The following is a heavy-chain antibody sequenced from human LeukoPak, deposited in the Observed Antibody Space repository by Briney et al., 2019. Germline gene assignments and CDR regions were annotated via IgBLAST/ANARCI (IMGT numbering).Heavy chain of an antibody. CDR3: ARRRGYCSGGSCYGWFDP. V-gene: IGHV4-61*01. D-gene: IGHD2-15*01. CDR1: GGSVSSGSYY. Sequence: PSETLSLTCTVSGGSVSSGSYYWSWIRQPPGKGLEWIGYIYYSGSTNYNPSLKSRVTISVDTSKNQFSLKLSSVTAVDTAVYYCARRRGYCSGGSCYGWFDPWGQGTLVTVSS. CDR2: IYYSGST. J-gene: IGHJ5*02.